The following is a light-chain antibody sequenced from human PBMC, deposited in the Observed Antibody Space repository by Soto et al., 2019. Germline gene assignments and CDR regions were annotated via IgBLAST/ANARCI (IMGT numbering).Light chain of an antibody. CDR2: AVS. CDR3: QQLHNYPRT. V-gene: IGKV1D-13*01. J-gene: IGKJ1*01. Sequence: AIQLTQSPSSLSASVGDRVTITCRASQGIYDSLAWYQQKPGRAPNLLIYAVSRLQSGVPSRFSGSGSETEFTLTINNLQPEDFAIYYCQQLHNYPRTFRQGTKVEV. CDR1: QGIYDS.